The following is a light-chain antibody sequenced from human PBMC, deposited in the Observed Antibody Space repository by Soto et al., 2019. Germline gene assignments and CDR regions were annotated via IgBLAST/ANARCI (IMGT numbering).Light chain of an antibody. CDR1: QSVSSN. J-gene: IGKJ2*01. Sequence: EIVMTQSPATLSVSPGERANLSCRASQSVSSNLAWYQQKPGQAPRLLIYGASTRATGIPARFSGSGSGTEFTLTISSLQSEDFAVYYCQQYNNWPPDTFGQGTNLEIK. CDR2: GAS. CDR3: QQYNNWPPDT. V-gene: IGKV3-15*01.